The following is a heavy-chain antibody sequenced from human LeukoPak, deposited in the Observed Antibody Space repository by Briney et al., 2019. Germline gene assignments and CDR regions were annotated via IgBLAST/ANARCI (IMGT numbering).Heavy chain of an antibody. CDR3: ACGFGVFAFDF. Sequence: GASLQISCQGSGSNFPIYWIGWVRELRGQGLECMGITYPDDSNTIYGPSFQGQVTISADKSINTAYLEWSSLKASYTAMYYCACGFGVFAFDFWGQGTLVTVSS. V-gene: IGHV5-51*01. D-gene: IGHD3-3*01. J-gene: IGHJ4*02. CDR2: TYPDDSNT. CDR1: GSNFPIYW.